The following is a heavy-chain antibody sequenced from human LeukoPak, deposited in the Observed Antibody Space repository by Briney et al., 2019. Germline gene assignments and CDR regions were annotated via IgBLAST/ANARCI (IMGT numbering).Heavy chain of an antibody. CDR2: IYYSGST. D-gene: IGHD2-2*01. CDR1: GGSISSYY. V-gene: IGHV4-59*08. Sequence: SETLSLTCTVSGGSISSYYWSWIRQPPGKGLEWIGYIYYSGSTNYNPSLKSRVTISVDTSKNQFSLKLSSVTAADTAVYYCARAPMPNYYYYYMDVWGKGTTVTVSS. J-gene: IGHJ6*03. CDR3: ARAPMPNYYYYYMDV.